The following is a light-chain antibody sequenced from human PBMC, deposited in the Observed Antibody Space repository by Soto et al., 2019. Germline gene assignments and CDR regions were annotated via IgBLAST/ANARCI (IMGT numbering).Light chain of an antibody. CDR2: GAS. Sequence: DIQMTQSPSSVSASVGDRVTITCRASQGLGVWLGWYQQKPGKAPQLLIFGASGLQTGVPSRFSRSGSGTDFTLTIRSLQPEDFATYYCQQAYSFPLTFGGGTKVEIK. CDR1: QGLGVW. CDR3: QQAYSFPLT. V-gene: IGKV1-12*01. J-gene: IGKJ4*01.